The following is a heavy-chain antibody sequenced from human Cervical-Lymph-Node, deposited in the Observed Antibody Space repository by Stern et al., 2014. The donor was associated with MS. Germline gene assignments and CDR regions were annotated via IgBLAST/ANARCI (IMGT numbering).Heavy chain of an antibody. D-gene: IGHD5-24*01. CDR2: IIPILGIE. J-gene: IGHJ4*02. Sequence: VQLVQSGAEVKKPGSSVKVSCKASGGIFSSYTISWVRQAPGQGLEWMGRIIPILGIEKYAQKFQGRVPITADKSTTTVYMELSSLRSEDTAVYYCARRDGHSPFDYWGQGTLVTVSS. V-gene: IGHV1-69*02. CDR1: GGIFSSYT. CDR3: ARRDGHSPFDY.